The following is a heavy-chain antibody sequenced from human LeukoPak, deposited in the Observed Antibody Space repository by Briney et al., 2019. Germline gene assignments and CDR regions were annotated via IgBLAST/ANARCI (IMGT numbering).Heavy chain of an antibody. CDR1: GGSFSGYY. V-gene: IGHV4-34*01. CDR2: INHSGST. Sequence: SETLSLTCAVYGGSFSGYYWSWIRQPPGKGLEWIGEINHSGSTNYNPSLKSRVTISVDTSKNQFSLKLSSVTAADTAVYYCARGRIMITFGGVGPYYYCMDVWGKGTTVTVSS. J-gene: IGHJ6*03. D-gene: IGHD3-16*01. CDR3: ARGRIMITFGGVGPYYYCMDV.